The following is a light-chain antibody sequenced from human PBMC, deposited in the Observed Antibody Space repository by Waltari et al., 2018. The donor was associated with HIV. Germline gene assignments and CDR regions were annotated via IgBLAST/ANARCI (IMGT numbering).Light chain of an antibody. CDR3: MEALQTPRT. J-gene: IGKJ4*01. CDR1: QSLLHSDGYKY. V-gene: IGKV2-28*01. CDR2: LGS. Sequence: DIVMTQSPLSLPVTPGEPASISCRSSQSLLHSDGYKYLDWYLQKPGQSPQLLIYLGSYRASGVPDRFSGSGSGTDFTLKIRRVEAEDVGVYYCMEALQTPRTFGGGTKVQIK.